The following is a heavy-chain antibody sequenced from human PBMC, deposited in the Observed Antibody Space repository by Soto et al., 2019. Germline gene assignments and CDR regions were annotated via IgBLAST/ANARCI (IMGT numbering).Heavy chain of an antibody. Sequence: QVQLVESGGGVVQPGRSLRLSCAASGFTFSSYAMHWVRQAPGKGLEWVAVISYDGSNKYYADSVKGRFTISRDNSKNTLYLQMNSLRAEDTAVYYCARALGYCSSTSCYEDYFDYWGQGTLVTVSS. CDR1: GFTFSSYA. D-gene: IGHD2-2*01. V-gene: IGHV3-30-3*01. CDR3: ARALGYCSSTSCYEDYFDY. J-gene: IGHJ4*02. CDR2: ISYDGSNK.